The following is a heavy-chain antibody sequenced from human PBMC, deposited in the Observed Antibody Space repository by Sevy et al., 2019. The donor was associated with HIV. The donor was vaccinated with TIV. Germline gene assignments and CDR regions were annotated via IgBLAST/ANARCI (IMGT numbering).Heavy chain of an antibody. CDR3: TTDHHYFDSSGYVTIDY. J-gene: IGHJ4*02. Sequence: GGSLRLSCAASGFTFSNAWMSWVRQAPGKGLEWVGRIKSKTDGGTTDYAAPVKGRFTISRDDSKNRLYLQMNSLKTEGTAGYYCTTDHHYFDSSGYVTIDYWGQGTLVTVSS. CDR1: GFTFSNAW. D-gene: IGHD3-22*01. V-gene: IGHV3-15*01. CDR2: IKSKTDGGTT.